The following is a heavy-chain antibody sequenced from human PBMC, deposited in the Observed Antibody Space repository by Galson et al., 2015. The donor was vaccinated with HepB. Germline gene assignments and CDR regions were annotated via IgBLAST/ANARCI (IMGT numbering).Heavy chain of an antibody. Sequence: PALVKPTQTLTLTCTFSGFSLSTSGMCVSWIRQPPGKALEWLALIDWDDDKYYSTSLKTRLTISKDTSKNQEVLTMTNMDPVDTATYYCARIPQTPGYFDWETNWYFDLWGRGTLVTVSS. D-gene: IGHD3-9*01. J-gene: IGHJ2*01. CDR2: IDWDDDK. CDR1: GFSLSTSGMC. V-gene: IGHV2-70*01. CDR3: ARIPQTPGYFDWETNWYFDL.